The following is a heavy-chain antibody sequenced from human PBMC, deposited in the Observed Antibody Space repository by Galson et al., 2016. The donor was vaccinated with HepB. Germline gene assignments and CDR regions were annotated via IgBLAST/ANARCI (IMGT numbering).Heavy chain of an antibody. J-gene: IGHJ4*02. CDR3: MRSIWD. D-gene: IGHD1-26*01. CDR1: GYTFASYD. CDR2: MNPNSGNT. V-gene: IGHV1-8*01. Sequence: SVKVSCKASGYTFASYDINWVRQATGQGLEWMGWMNPNSGNTGHAQKFQGRVTMSRDTSITTAYMELSSLRSEDTAVYYGMRSIWDWGQGTLVTVSS.